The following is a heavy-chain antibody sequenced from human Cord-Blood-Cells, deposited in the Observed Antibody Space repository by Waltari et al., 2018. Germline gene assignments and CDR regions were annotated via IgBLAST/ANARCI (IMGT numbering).Heavy chain of an antibody. J-gene: IGHJ4*02. CDR3: ARWAWRGSGYYFDY. CDR2: TYYMSKWYN. Sequence: QVQLQQSGPGLVKPSQTLSLTCAISGASVSSNSAAWTWIRQSPSRGLAWLGRTYYMSKWYNDYAISVKSRRTINPGTSKNQFARQLHAVAPEDTAVYYCARWAWRGSGYYFDYWGQGTLVTVSS. D-gene: IGHD1-1*01. CDR1: GASVSSNSAA. V-gene: IGHV6-1*01.